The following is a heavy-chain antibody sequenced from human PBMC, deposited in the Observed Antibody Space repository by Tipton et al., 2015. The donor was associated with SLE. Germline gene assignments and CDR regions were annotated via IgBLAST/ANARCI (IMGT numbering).Heavy chain of an antibody. V-gene: IGHV1-2*02. J-gene: IGHJ3*02. CDR3: ARERGWELPI. D-gene: IGHD1-26*01. CDR1: GYTFTGYY. CDR2: INPNTGGT. Sequence: QLVQSGAEVKKPGASVKVSCKASGYTFTGYYMYWVRQAPGQGLEWMGWINPNTGGTNFAQKFQGRVTMTRDTSISTAYMERSRLTSDDTAVYYCARERGWELPIWGQGTMVTVSS.